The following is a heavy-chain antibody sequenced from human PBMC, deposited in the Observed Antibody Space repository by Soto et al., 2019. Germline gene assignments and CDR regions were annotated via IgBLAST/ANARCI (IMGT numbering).Heavy chain of an antibody. V-gene: IGHV3-48*01. J-gene: IGHJ4*02. Sequence: GGSLRLSCAASGFTFSSDGMNWVRQAPGMGLEWISYISSRSDVIFYADSMKGRFTISRDNAKSSLYLQMGSLRAEDTAVYYCSRDPDGLLDFDNWGQGTPVTVSS. CDR1: GFTFSSDG. D-gene: IGHD2-2*03. CDR2: ISSRSDVI. CDR3: SRDPDGLLDFDN.